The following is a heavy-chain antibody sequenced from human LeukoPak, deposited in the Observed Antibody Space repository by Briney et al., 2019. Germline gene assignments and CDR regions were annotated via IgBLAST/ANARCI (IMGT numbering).Heavy chain of an antibody. J-gene: IGHJ4*02. Sequence: GRSLRLSCAASGFTFSTYGMHWVRQAPGKGLEWGAIIWYDGSDKYYSDSVKGGFTISRDNSRNTMYLQMNSLRAEDTAVYYCARAMWLPSGSFDFWGQGTLVTVSS. V-gene: IGHV3-33*01. CDR1: GFTFSTYG. D-gene: IGHD3-10*01. CDR3: ARAMWLPSGSFDF. CDR2: IWYDGSDK.